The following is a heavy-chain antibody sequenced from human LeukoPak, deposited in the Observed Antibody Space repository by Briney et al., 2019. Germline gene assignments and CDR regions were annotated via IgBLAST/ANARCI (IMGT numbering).Heavy chain of an antibody. J-gene: IGHJ4*02. D-gene: IGHD3-22*01. V-gene: IGHV3-9*01. CDR1: GCTFDDYA. CDR2: ISWNSGSI. CDR3: AKDRHYDSSGYTVFDY. Sequence: TGRSLRLSCAASGCTFDDYAMHWVRQAPGKGLEWVSGISWNSGSIGYADSVKGRFTISRDNAKNSLYLQMNSLRAEDTALYYCAKDRHYDSSGYTVFDYWGQGTQVTVSS.